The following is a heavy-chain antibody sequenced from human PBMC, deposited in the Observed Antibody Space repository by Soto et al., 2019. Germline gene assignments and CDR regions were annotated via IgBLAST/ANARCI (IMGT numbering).Heavy chain of an antibody. CDR3: ARDASTVTPLYYYYGMDV. V-gene: IGHV3-33*01. J-gene: IGHJ6*02. D-gene: IGHD4-17*01. CDR1: GFTFSSYG. CDR2: IWYDGSNK. Sequence: PGGSLRLSCAASGFTFSSYGMHWVRQAPGKGLEWVAVIWYDGSNKYYADSVKGRFTISRDNSKNTLYLQMNSLRAEDTAVYYCARDASTVTPLYYYYGMDVWGQGTTVTVSS.